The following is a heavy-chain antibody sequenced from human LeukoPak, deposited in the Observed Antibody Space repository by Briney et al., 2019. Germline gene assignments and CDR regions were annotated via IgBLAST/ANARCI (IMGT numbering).Heavy chain of an antibody. CDR2: INPNSGGT. Sequence: GASVKVSCKASGYTFTGYYIHWVRQAPGQGLEWMGWINPNSGGTNYAQKFQGRVTMTTDTSTSTAYMELRSLRSDDTAVYYCARDGDIVVVPAAIFDPWGQGTLVTVSS. V-gene: IGHV1-2*02. CDR3: ARDGDIVVVPAAIFDP. CDR1: GYTFTGYY. J-gene: IGHJ5*02. D-gene: IGHD2-2*01.